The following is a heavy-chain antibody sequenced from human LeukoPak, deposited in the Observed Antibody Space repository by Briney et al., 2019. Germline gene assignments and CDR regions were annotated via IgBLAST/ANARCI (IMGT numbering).Heavy chain of an antibody. J-gene: IGHJ4*02. D-gene: IGHD3-3*01. CDR2: IYTSGST. CDR3: ARGVGFWSGYYCYFDY. V-gene: IGHV4-61*02. Sequence: NPSQTLSLTCTVSGGSISSGSYYWSWIRQPAGKGLEWIGRIYTSGSTNYNPSLKSRVTISVDTSKNQFSLKLSSVTAADTAVYYCARGVGFWSGYYCYFDYWGQGTLVTVSS. CDR1: GGSISSGSYY.